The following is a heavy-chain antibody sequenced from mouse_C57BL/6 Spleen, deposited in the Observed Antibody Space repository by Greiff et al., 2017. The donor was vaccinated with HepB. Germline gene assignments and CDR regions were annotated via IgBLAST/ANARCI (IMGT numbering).Heavy chain of an antibody. CDR2: IYPGDGDT. CDR3: ARSHYYGSSYGCAY. D-gene: IGHD1-1*01. CDR1: GYAFSSYW. Sequence: VQLQQSGAELVKPGASVKISCKASGYAFSSYWMNWVKQRPGKGLEWIGQIYPGDGDTNYNGKFKGKATLTADKSSSTAYMQLSSLTSEDSAVYFCARSHYYGSSYGCAYGGQGTLVTVSA. V-gene: IGHV1-80*01. J-gene: IGHJ3*01.